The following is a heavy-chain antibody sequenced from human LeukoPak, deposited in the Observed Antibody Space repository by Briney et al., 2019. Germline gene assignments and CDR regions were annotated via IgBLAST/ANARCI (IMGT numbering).Heavy chain of an antibody. J-gene: IGHJ4*02. CDR3: ARGLIGGYSSGWYND. CDR2: INHSGST. D-gene: IGHD6-19*01. V-gene: IGHV4-34*01. CDR1: GGSFSGYY. Sequence: SETLSLTCAVYGGSFSGYYWSWIRQPPGKGLEWIGEINHSGSTNYNPSLKSRVTISVDTSKNQFSLKLSSVTAADTAVYYCARGLIGGYSSGWYNDWGQGTLVTVSS.